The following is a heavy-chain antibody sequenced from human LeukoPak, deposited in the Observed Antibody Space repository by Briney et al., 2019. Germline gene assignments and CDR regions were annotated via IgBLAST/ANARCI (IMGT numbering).Heavy chain of an antibody. D-gene: IGHD3-16*01. CDR2: INWNSDTK. V-gene: IGHV3-9*01. Sequence: GGSLRLSCVGSGFAFHNYAMHWVRRPPGKGLEWVSAINWNSDTKAYADSVKGRFTISRDNAENSVYLQMDSLRGDDTAVYYCARDLSLGAPGGFDYWGQGTLVTVSS. CDR1: GFAFHNYA. CDR3: ARDLSLGAPGGFDY. J-gene: IGHJ4*02.